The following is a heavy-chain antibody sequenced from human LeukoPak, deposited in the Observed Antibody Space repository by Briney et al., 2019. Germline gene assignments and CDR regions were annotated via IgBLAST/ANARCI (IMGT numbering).Heavy chain of an antibody. D-gene: IGHD1-1*01. CDR2: IHYTGNT. Sequence: PSETLSLTCTVSGGSISGYYWSWIRQSPGKGLEGIGYIHYTGNTKSNPSLKSRVTISVDTSKNQFSLNLSSVTAADTAVYYCVRERLDDAGYYYMNVWGKGTTVTVSS. J-gene: IGHJ6*03. CDR1: GGSISGYY. V-gene: IGHV4-59*01. CDR3: VRERLDDAGYYYMNV.